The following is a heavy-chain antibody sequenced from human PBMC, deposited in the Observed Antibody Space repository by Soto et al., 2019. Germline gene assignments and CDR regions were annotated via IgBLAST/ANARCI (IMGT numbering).Heavy chain of an antibody. CDR3: ARRYAPRYSSGNNHFDL. J-gene: IGHJ4*02. CDR1: DSTIRRYA. V-gene: IGHV3-23*01. CDR2: ITGNSART. Sequence: PGGSLRLSCAASDSTIRRYAMSWVRQAPGKGLEWVSGITGNSARTYYADSVKGRFSISRDNSKNTLYLQMDTLRAEDTAVYYCARRYAPRYSSGNNHFDLWGQGTLVTVSS. D-gene: IGHD6-19*01.